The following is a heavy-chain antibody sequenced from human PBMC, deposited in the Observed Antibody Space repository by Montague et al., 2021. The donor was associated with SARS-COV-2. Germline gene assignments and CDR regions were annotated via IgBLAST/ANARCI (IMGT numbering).Heavy chain of an antibody. J-gene: IGHJ5*02. Sequence: SETLSLTCTVSTGSISSYYWSWVRQPPGKRLEWIGYIYYRGSTNYNPSLESRVTMSVDTAKNQFSLKLRSVTAADTAVYFCARGGLNNWFDPWGQGTLVIVSS. V-gene: IGHV4-59*01. CDR2: IYYRGST. CDR1: TGSISSYY. CDR3: ARGGLNNWFDP.